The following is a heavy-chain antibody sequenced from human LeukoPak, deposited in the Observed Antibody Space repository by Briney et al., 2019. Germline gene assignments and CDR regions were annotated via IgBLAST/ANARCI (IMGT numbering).Heavy chain of an antibody. Sequence: PGGSLRFSCAASGFTFSSYSMNWVRQAPGKGLEWVSSISSSSSYIYYADSVKGRFTISRDNAKNSLYLQMNSLRAEDTAVYYCAGKRDIVVVPAAIGDAFDIWGQGTMVTVSS. CDR2: ISSSSSYI. CDR1: GFTFSSYS. J-gene: IGHJ3*02. D-gene: IGHD2-2*01. V-gene: IGHV3-21*01. CDR3: AGKRDIVVVPAAIGDAFDI.